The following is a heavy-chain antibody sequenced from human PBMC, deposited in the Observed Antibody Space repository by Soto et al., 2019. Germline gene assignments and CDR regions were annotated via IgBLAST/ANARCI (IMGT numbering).Heavy chain of an antibody. D-gene: IGHD3-3*01. CDR3: ARASYTIFGVVYYYYYYMDV. CDR1: GYTFTSYG. V-gene: IGHV1-18*01. Sequence: GASVKVSCKASGYTFTSYGISWVRQAPGQGLEWLGWISAYNGNTNYAQKLQGRVTMTTDTSTSTAYMELRSLRSDDTAVYYCARASYTIFGVVYYYYYYMDVWGKGTTVTVSS. CDR2: ISAYNGNT. J-gene: IGHJ6*03.